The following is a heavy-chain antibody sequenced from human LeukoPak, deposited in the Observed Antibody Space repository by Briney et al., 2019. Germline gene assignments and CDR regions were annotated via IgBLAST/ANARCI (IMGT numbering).Heavy chain of an antibody. CDR2: IKQDGSEK. J-gene: IGHJ3*02. D-gene: IGHD2-15*01. CDR1: GFTFSTYW. V-gene: IGHV3-7*04. CDR3: ARVRGGYCSGGNCYSAFDI. Sequence: PWGSLRLSCAVSGFTFSTYWMSWVRQAPGKGLEWVANIKQDGSEKYYVDSVKGRFTISRDNAQNSLSLQMNSLRAEDTAVYYFARVRGGYCSGGNCYSAFDIWGQGTMVTVSS.